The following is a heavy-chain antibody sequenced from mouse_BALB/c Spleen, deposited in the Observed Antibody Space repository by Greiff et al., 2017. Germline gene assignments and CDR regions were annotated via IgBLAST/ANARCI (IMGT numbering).Heavy chain of an antibody. CDR3: ARERDYRYDEYAMDY. V-gene: IGHV2-6-7*01. CDR2: IWGDGST. Sequence: VQLQESGPGLVAPSQSLSITCTVSGFSLTGYGVNWVRQPPGKGLEWLGMIWGDGSTDYNSALKSRLSISKDNSKSQVFLKMNSLQTDDTARYYCARERDYRYDEYAMDYWGQGTSVTVSS. D-gene: IGHD2-14*01. CDR1: GFSLTGYG. J-gene: IGHJ4*01.